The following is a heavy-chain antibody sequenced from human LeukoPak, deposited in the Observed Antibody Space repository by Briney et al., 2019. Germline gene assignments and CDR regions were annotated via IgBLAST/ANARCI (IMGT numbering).Heavy chain of an antibody. V-gene: IGHV4-39*01. CDR1: GGSISSSTYY. J-gene: IGHJ4*02. Sequence: SETLSLTCTVSGGSISSSTYYWGWIRQPPGKGLEWIGSIYYSGSTYYNPSLKSRVTISVDTSKNQFSLKVNSVTAADTAVYYCARHRDYSIDYFDYWGQGTLVTVSS. D-gene: IGHD4-11*01. CDR2: IYYSGST. CDR3: ARHRDYSIDYFDY.